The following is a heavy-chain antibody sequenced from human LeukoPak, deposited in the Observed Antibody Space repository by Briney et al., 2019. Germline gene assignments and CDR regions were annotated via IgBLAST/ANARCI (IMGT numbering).Heavy chain of an antibody. CDR2: IIPTFGTA. D-gene: IGHD1-20*01. J-gene: IGHJ4*02. CDR3: ARAKIPPLDNSHFDY. CDR1: GYTFTSYG. V-gene: IGHV1-69*13. Sequence: ASVKVSCKASGYTFTSYGISWVRQAPGQGLEWMGGIIPTFGTANYAQKFQGRVTITADESTSTAYMELSSLRSEDTAVYYCARAKIPPLDNSHFDYWGQGTLVTVSS.